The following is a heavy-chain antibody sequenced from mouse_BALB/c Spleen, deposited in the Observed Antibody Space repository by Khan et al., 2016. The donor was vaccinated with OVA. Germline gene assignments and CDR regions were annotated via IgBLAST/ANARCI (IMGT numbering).Heavy chain of an antibody. D-gene: IGHD2-4*01. J-gene: IGHJ2*02. Sequence: VELVESGAELVKAGASVKMSRKASGYTFPSYWMHWVKQRLGQGLAWFAETNPTNGRTYYNEKFKSKATLTVDKSSSTAYMLLSGLTFEDSAVYYCARDDYIETNDFDYWGQGTSVTVSS. CDR2: TNPTNGRT. CDR1: GYTFPSYW. CDR3: ARDDYIETNDFDY. V-gene: IGHV1S81*02.